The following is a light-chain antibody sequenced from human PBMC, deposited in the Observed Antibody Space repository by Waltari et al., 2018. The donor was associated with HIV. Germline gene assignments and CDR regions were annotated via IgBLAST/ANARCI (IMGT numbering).Light chain of an antibody. CDR1: SSNIGTNT. J-gene: IGLJ2*01. Sequence: QSVLTQPPSASATPGHRVTISCSGSSSNIGTNTVNSYQQLPGTAPKLLLYGNNERPSWVPGRFSGSQSGTSASLAISGLQSEDEADYFCETWDARLNGVLFGGGTKLTVL. CDR2: GNN. V-gene: IGLV1-44*01. CDR3: ETWDARLNGVL.